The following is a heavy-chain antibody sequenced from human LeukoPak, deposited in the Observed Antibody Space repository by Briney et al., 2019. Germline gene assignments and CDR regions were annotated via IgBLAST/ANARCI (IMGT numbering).Heavy chain of an antibody. V-gene: IGHV4-59*01. CDR2: IYYSGST. CDR1: GGSISSYY. J-gene: IGHJ4*02. D-gene: IGHD5-24*01. Sequence: ASETLSLTCTVSGGSISSYYWSWIRQPPGKGLEWIGYIYYSGSTNYNPSLKSRVTISVDTSKNQFSLKLSSVTAADTAVYYCARVRDGYNYGYLDYWGQGTLVTVSS. CDR3: ARVRDGYNYGYLDY.